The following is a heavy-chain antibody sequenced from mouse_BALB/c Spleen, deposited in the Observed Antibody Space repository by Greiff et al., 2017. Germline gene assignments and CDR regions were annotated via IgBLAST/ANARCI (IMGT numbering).Heavy chain of an antibody. V-gene: IGHV1S29*02. CDR2: IYPYNGGT. J-gene: IGHJ2*01. D-gene: IGHD1-1*01. CDR3: ARLNYGSSYGFDY. Sequence: EVQLQQSGPELVKPGASVKISCKASGYTFTDYNMYWVKQSHGKSLEWIGHIYPYNGGTGYNQKFKSKATLTVDNSSSTAYMQLRSLTSEDSAVYYCARLNYGSSYGFDYWGQGTTLTVSS. CDR1: GYTFTDYN.